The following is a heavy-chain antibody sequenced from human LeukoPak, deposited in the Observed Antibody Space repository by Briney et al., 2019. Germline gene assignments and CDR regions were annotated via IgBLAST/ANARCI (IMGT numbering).Heavy chain of an antibody. CDR3: AKTLKPGSGAGDWYAFDV. J-gene: IGHJ3*01. V-gene: IGHV3-23*01. CDR2: IGGSGGAT. Sequence: PGGSLRLSCAASGFTFRSYAMSWVRQAPGKGLEWVSIIGGSGGATYYAASVKGRFTISRDNSKNTLLLQMNSLRAEDTAVYYCAKTLKPGSGAGDWYAFDVWGQGIRVTVSS. D-gene: IGHD2-21*02. CDR1: GFTFRSYA.